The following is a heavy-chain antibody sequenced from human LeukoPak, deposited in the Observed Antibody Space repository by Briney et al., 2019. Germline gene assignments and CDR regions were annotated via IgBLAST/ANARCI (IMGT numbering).Heavy chain of an antibody. J-gene: IGHJ4*02. CDR1: GFTFSSYA. CDR2: ISGSGGST. Sequence: GGSLRLSCAASGFTFSSYAMSWVRQPQGRGLEWVSAISGSGGSTYYADSVKGRFTISRDNSKNTLYLQMNSLRAEDTAVYYCAKGSYSSSWYGYWGQGTLVTVSS. CDR3: AKGSYSSSWYGY. D-gene: IGHD6-13*01. V-gene: IGHV3-23*01.